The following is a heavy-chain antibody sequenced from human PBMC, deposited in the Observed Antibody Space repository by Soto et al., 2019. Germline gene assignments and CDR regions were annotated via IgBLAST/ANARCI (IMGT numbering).Heavy chain of an antibody. CDR2: ISYDGSNK. D-gene: IGHD6-6*01. CDR1: GFTFSSYG. V-gene: IGHV3-30*18. CDR3: AKGFDGSSLDY. J-gene: IGHJ4*02. Sequence: PGGSLRLSCAASGFTFSSYGMHWVRQAPGKGLEWVAVISYDGSNKYYADSVKGRFTISRDNSKNTLYLQMNSLRAEDTAVYYCAKGFDGSSLDYSAQGSLVTGSS.